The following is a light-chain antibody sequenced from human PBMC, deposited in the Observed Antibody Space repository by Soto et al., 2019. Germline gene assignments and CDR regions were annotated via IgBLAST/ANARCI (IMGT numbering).Light chain of an antibody. Sequence: QSVLTQPPSASGTPGQRVTISCSGSNSNVGSNTVDWYQQLPGTAPKLLIYHNNQRPSGVPDRLSGSKSGTSASLAISGLQSEDEADYYCAAWDDSLNAVVFGGGTKVIVL. CDR2: HNN. V-gene: IGLV1-44*01. J-gene: IGLJ2*01. CDR3: AAWDDSLNAVV. CDR1: NSNVGSNT.